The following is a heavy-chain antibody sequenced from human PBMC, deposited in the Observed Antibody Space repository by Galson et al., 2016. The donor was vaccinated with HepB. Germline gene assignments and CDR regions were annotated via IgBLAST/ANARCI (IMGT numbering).Heavy chain of an antibody. V-gene: IGHV3-48*01. D-gene: IGHD2-2*01. CDR2: ISSSSSSI. J-gene: IGHJ4*02. CDR3: AKDGRIYCSSASCHDHFHY. CDR1: GFTFSTYT. Sequence: SLRLSCAASGFTFSTYTMNWVRQAPGKGLEWVSYISSSSSSIYYADSVKGRFAISRENAKNSLYLQMNSLRAEDTAVYYCAKDGRIYCSSASCHDHFHYWGQGTLVTVSS.